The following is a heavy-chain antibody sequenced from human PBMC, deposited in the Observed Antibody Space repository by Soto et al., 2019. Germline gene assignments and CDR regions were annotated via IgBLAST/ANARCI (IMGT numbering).Heavy chain of an antibody. V-gene: IGHV4-38-2*01. Sequence: SETLSLTCAVSGYSISSGYYWGWIRQPPGKGLEWIGSISHSGSTYYNPSLKSRVTISADTSKNQFSLKLNSVTAADTAVYFCARGSIAAASYFGYWGQGTLVTVSS. J-gene: IGHJ4*02. CDR3: ARGSIAAASYFGY. CDR2: ISHSGST. D-gene: IGHD6-13*01. CDR1: GYSISSGYY.